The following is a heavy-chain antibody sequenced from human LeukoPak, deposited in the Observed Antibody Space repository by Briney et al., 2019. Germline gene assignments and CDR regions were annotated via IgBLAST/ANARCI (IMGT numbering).Heavy chain of an antibody. D-gene: IGHD2-2*02. CDR1: GYTFTSYG. Sequence: GASVKVSCKASGYTFTSYGISWVRRAPGQGLEWMGWISAYNGNTNYAQKLQGRVTMTTDTSTSTAYMELRSLRSDDTAVYYCAAQYCSSTSCYRWGLVDYWGQGTLVTVSS. V-gene: IGHV1-18*01. J-gene: IGHJ4*02. CDR2: ISAYNGNT. CDR3: AAQYCSSTSCYRWGLVDY.